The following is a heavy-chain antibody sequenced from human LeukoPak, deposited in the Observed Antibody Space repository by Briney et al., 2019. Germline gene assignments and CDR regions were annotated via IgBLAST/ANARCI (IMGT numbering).Heavy chain of an antibody. Sequence: GRSLRLSCAASGFTFSSYAMHWVRQAPGKGLEWVTVISYDGSNKYYADSVKGRFTISRDNSKSTLYLQMNSLRPEDTAVYYCARDSITGTSYYYYGMDVWGQGTTVTVSS. CDR3: ARDSITGTSYYYYGMDV. J-gene: IGHJ6*02. V-gene: IGHV3-30-3*01. CDR2: ISYDGSNK. D-gene: IGHD1-7*01. CDR1: GFTFSSYA.